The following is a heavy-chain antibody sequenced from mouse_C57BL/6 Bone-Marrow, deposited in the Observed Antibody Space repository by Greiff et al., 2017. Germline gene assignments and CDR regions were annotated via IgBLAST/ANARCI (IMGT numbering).Heavy chain of an antibody. Sequence: VQLQQPGAELVKPGASVKLSCKASGYTFTSYWMHCVKQRPGQGLEWIGVILPNSGSTNYNETFKSKATLTVDKSSSTAYMQLSRLTSEDSAVYYCAFDDYGGFAYWGQGTLVTVSA. D-gene: IGHD2-4*01. V-gene: IGHV1-64*01. J-gene: IGHJ3*01. CDR3: AFDDYGGFAY. CDR1: GYTFTSYW. CDR2: ILPNSGST.